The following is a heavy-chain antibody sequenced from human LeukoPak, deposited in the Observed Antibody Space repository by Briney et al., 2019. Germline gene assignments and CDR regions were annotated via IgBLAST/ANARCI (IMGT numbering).Heavy chain of an antibody. D-gene: IGHD6-19*01. V-gene: IGHV3-48*02. J-gene: IGHJ4*02. CDR2: ISGSSSAI. Sequence: GSLRLSCAASGFTFSSYAVTWVRQAPGKGLEWVSYISGSSSAIYYADSVKGRFTISRDNAKNSLYLQMNSLRDEDTAVYYCARKVAATTDFDFWGQGTLVTVSS. CDR3: ARKVAATTDFDF. CDR1: GFTFSSYA.